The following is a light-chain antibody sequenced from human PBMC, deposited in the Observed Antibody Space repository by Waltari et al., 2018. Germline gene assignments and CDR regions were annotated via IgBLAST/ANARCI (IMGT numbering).Light chain of an antibody. CDR3: AAWDDSLNGWV. CDR2: SNN. J-gene: IGLJ3*02. V-gene: IGLV1-44*01. CDR1: SSNIGSNP. Sequence: QSVLTQPPSASGPPGQRVTISCSGSSSNIGSNPVNWYQQLPGTAPKLLSYSNNQRPSGVPDRFSGSKSGTSASLAISGRQSEDEADYYCAAWDDSLNGWVFGGGTKLTVL.